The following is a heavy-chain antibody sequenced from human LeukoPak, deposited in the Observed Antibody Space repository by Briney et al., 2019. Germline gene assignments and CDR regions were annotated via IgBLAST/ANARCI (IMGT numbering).Heavy chain of an antibody. V-gene: IGHV3-15*01. CDR3: TTDPPNLDVHSAILTGYYHSGY. CDR2: IKSKTDGGTT. J-gene: IGHJ4*01. D-gene: IGHD3-9*01. Sequence: TGGSLRLSCAASGFTFSNAWMSWVRQAPGKGLEWVGRIKSKTDGGTTDYAAPVKGSFTISRDDSKNTLYLRMNSLKTEDTAVYYCTTDPPNLDVHSAILTGYYHSGYWGQGTLVTVSS. CDR1: GFTFSNAW.